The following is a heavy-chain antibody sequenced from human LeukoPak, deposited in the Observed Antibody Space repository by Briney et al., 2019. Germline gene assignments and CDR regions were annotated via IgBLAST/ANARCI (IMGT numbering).Heavy chain of an antibody. CDR3: ARGRNYGVGPSFDY. D-gene: IGHD3-3*01. CDR2: ISWNGGNI. J-gene: IGHJ4*02. Sequence: GGSLRLSCAASGFTFDDYAMHWVRQGPGKGLEWVSGISWNGGNIACADSVKGRFTISRDSARNSLYLQMNSLRAEDTALYYCARGRNYGVGPSFDYWGQGTLVIVS. CDR1: GFTFDDYA. V-gene: IGHV3-9*01.